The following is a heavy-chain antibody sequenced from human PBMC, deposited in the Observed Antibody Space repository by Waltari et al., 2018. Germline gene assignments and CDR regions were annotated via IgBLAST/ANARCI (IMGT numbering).Heavy chain of an antibody. CDR2: IKRKAEGGTK. J-gene: IGHJ2*01. V-gene: IGHV3-15*01. D-gene: IGHD1-26*01. CDR3: TTDWGIVGTPVGRFFDL. Sequence: EVQLVESGGGLVKPGGSLRLSCAASGFTFSRAWMRWVRQAPGKGGEGGGRIKRKAEGGTKDYAGPGKGRFNILREDSKNTLYLQMNSLETEDTAVYYCTTDWGIVGTPVGRFFDLWGRGTLVTVSS. CDR1: GFTFSRAW.